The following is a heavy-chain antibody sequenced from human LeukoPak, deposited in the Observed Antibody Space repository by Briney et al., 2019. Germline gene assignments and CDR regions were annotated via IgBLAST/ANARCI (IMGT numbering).Heavy chain of an antibody. V-gene: IGHV3-30*03. D-gene: IGHD1-26*01. J-gene: IGHJ4*02. CDR3: ARGQMTIVGASTAFGF. CDR2: ISYDGSNK. Sequence: GGSLRLSCAASGFTFSSYGMHWVRQAPGKGLEWVAVISYDGSNKYYADSVKGRFTISRDNSKNTLYLQMKSLRADDTAVYYCARGQMTIVGASTAFGFWGQGTLVTVS. CDR1: GFTFSSYG.